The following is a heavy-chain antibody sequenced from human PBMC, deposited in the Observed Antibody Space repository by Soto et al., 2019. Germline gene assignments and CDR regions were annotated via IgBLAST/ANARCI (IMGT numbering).Heavy chain of an antibody. Sequence: GGSLRLSCAASGFTFSGYWMHWVRQVPGKGLVWVSRVNSDGSSRSYADSVKGRFTISRDNAKNTLHLQMNSLRAEDTAVYYCARVGLGAFDAFDVWGQGTLVTVSS. D-gene: IGHD1-26*01. CDR2: VNSDGSSR. CDR1: GFTFSGYW. V-gene: IGHV3-74*01. CDR3: ARVGLGAFDAFDV. J-gene: IGHJ3*01.